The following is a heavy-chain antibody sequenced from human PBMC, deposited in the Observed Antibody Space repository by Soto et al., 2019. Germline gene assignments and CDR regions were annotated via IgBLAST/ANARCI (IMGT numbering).Heavy chain of an antibody. CDR3: ARARSSGTYYMV. CDR1: GYTFTSYG. CDR2: ISAYGGNT. J-gene: IGHJ4*02. Sequence: ASVKVSCKASGYTFTSYGITWVRQAPGQGLEWMGWISAYGGNTKYAQNLQGRLTMTTDTSTTTAYMELRSLRSDDTAVYYCARARSSGTYYMVWGQGTLVTVSS. D-gene: IGHD3-10*01. V-gene: IGHV1-18*01.